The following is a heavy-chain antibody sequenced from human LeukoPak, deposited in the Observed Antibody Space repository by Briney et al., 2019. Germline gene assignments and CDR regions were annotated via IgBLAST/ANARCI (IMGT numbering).Heavy chain of an antibody. CDR1: GFTFSSYS. D-gene: IGHD3-22*01. Sequence: GGSLRLSCAASGFTFSSYSMNWVRQAPGKGLEWVSYISSSSSTIYYADSVKGRFTISRDNAKNSLYLQMNSLRAEDTAVYYCARDGQWLDIWGQGTMVTVSS. CDR2: ISSSSSTI. J-gene: IGHJ3*02. CDR3: ARDGQWLDI. V-gene: IGHV3-48*01.